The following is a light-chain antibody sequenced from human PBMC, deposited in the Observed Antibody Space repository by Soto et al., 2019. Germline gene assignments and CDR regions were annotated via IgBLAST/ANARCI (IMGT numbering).Light chain of an antibody. CDR1: SSDVGGYNY. CDR2: EVS. CDR3: SSYAGSYV. V-gene: IGLV2-8*01. J-gene: IGLJ1*01. Sequence: QSVLTQPLSASGSPGQSVTISCTGTSSDVGGYNYVSWYQQHPGKAPKLMIYEVSKRPSGVPDRFSGSKSGNTASLTVSGLQAEDEADYYCSSYAGSYVFGTGTKVTVL.